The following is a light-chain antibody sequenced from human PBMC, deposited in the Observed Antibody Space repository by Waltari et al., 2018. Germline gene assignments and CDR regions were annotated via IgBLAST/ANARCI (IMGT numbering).Light chain of an antibody. Sequence: DIQMTQSPSSLSASVGDRVTITCRASQSITDYLNWYQQMPGKAPKLLIYAASNLQSGVPSRFSGSGSGIDFTLTISNLRPEDSATYYCQQSHSSTLTFGGGTKVEIK. CDR1: QSITDY. CDR2: AAS. CDR3: QQSHSSTLT. V-gene: IGKV1-39*01. J-gene: IGKJ4*01.